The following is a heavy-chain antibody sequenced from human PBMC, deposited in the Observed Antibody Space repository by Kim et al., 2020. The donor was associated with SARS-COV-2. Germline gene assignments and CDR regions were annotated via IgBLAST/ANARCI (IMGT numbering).Heavy chain of an antibody. CDR3: ARDGGVGATTGLDY. J-gene: IGHJ4*02. Sequence: ADSGKGRFTISRDNSKNTLYLQMNSLRAEDTAVYYCARDGGVGATTGLDYWGQGTLVTVSS. V-gene: IGHV3-30*07. D-gene: IGHD1-26*01.